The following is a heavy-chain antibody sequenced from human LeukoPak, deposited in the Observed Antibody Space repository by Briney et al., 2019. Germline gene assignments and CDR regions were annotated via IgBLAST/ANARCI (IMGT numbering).Heavy chain of an antibody. V-gene: IGHV4-34*01. CDR3: AGSGLGPAAGY. CDR2: INHSGST. D-gene: IGHD3-3*01. Sequence: SETLSLTCAVYGGSFSGYYWSWIRQPPGKGLEWIGEINHSGSTNYNPSLKSRVTISVDTSKNQFSLKLSSVTAADTAVYYCAGSGLGPAAGYWGQGTLVTVSS. J-gene: IGHJ4*02. CDR1: GGSFSGYY.